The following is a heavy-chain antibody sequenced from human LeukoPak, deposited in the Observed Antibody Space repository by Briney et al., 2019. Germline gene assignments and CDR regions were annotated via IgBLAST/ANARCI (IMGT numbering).Heavy chain of an antibody. V-gene: IGHV3-23*01. CDR2: ISGSGGST. D-gene: IGHD6-13*01. CDR1: GSTFSSYA. CDR3: AKDQGSVAAAVSWFDP. Sequence: GGSLRLSCGASGSTFSSYAMSWVRQAPGKGLEWVSAISGSGGSTYYADSVKGRFTISRDNSKNTLYLQMNSLRAEDTAVYYCAKDQGSVAAAVSWFDPWGQGTLVTVSS. J-gene: IGHJ5*02.